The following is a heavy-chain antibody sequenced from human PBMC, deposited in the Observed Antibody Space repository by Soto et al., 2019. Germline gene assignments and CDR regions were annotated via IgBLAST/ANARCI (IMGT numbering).Heavy chain of an antibody. CDR2: IYYSVST. CDR3: ARSQATLDYYYYGTDV. CDR1: GGSIRSGGYS. Sequence: SEPLSLTCTVSGGSIRSGGYSWSWIHQHPGKGLEWIGYIYYSVSTYYNPSLKSRVNISVDTSKNQFYLKLSSVTAADTAVYYCARSQATLDYYYYGTDVLGKENTVTASA. D-gene: IGHD5-12*01. J-gene: IGHJ6*04. V-gene: IGHV4-31*03.